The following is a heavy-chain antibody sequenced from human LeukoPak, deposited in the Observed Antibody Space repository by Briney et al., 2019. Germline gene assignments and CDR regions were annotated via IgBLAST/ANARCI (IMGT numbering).Heavy chain of an antibody. J-gene: IGHJ4*02. CDR3: AKAIVHSGHDCAFDY. Sequence: PGRSLRLSCVASGFTFSSYGMHWVRQGPGKGPQWVARISYDGTNKYYEDSLKVRFTISRDKSKNTLYLQMNSLRTEDTAVYYCAKAIVHSGHDCAFDYWGQGTLVSVS. D-gene: IGHD5-12*01. CDR1: GFTFSSYG. V-gene: IGHV3-30*18. CDR2: ISYDGTNK.